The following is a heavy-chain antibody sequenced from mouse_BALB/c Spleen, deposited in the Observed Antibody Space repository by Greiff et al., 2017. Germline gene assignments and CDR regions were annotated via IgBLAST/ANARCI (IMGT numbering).Heavy chain of an antibody. CDR1: GFNIKDTY. V-gene: IGHV14-3*02. CDR2: IDPANGNT. D-gene: IGHD2-1*01. CDR3: ARNGNYGWFAY. Sequence: EVKLMESGAELVKPGASVKLSCTASGFNIKDTYMHWVKQRPEQGLEWIGRIDPANGNTKYDPKFQGKATITADTSSNTAYLQLSSLTSEETAVYYCARNGNYGWFAYWGQGTLVTVSA. J-gene: IGHJ3*01.